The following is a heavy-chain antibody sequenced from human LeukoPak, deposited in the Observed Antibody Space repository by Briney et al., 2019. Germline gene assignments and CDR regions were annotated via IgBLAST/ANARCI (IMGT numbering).Heavy chain of an antibody. J-gene: IGHJ5*01. V-gene: IGHV3-13*04. Sequence: GGSLRLSCAASGFTFSSHDMHWVRQAAGKGLEWVSGFIPAGDRYYAESVKGRFTISRENAKSSLYLQMNSLRVGDTAVYYCVRGGVWGLSSNWLESWGQGILVTVSS. CDR1: GFTFSSHD. CDR2: FIPAGDR. CDR3: VRGGVWGLSSNWLES. D-gene: IGHD7-27*01.